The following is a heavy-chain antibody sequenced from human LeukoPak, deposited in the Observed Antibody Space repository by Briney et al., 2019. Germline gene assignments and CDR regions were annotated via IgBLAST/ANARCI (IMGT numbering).Heavy chain of an antibody. V-gene: IGHV4-30-2*01. CDR3: ATRTAMATRGYFDY. CDR2: IYHSGST. CDR1: GGSISSGGYS. J-gene: IGHJ4*02. Sequence: TSQTLSLTCAVSGGSISSGGYSWSWIRQPPGKGLEWIGYIYHSGSTYYNPSLKSRVTISVDRSKNQFSLKLSSVTAADTAVYYCATRTAMATRGYFDYWGQGTLVTVSS. D-gene: IGHD5-18*01.